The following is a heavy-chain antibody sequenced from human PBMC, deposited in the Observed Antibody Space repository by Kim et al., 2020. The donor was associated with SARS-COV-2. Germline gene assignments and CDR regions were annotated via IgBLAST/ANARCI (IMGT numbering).Heavy chain of an antibody. Sequence: GGSLRLSCAASGFTFTKYWMHWVRQAPGKGLMWVSRINTDGSETGYSDSVKGRFTISRDIAKNTLYLQMNSLTAEDTAVHDCVRDGRRTAYAPGAFDIWGQGTMVTVSS. V-gene: IGHV3-74*01. CDR1: GFTFTKYW. J-gene: IGHJ3*02. CDR2: INTDGSET. D-gene: IGHD3-9*01. CDR3: VRDGRRTAYAPGAFDI.